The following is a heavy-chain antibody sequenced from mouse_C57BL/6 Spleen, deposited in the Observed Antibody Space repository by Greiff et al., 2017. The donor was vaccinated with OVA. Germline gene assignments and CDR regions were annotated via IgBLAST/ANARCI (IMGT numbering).Heavy chain of an antibody. V-gene: IGHV1-52*01. J-gene: IGHJ4*01. Sequence: QVQLQQPGAELVRPGSSVTLSCKASGYTFTSYWMHWVKQRPIQGLEWIGNIDPSDSETHYNQKFKDKATLTVDKSSSTAYMQLSSLTSEDSAVYYCARRGDGYSYAMDYWGQGTSVTVSS. CDR3: ARRGDGYSYAMDY. CDR2: IDPSDSET. CDR1: GYTFTSYW. D-gene: IGHD2-3*01.